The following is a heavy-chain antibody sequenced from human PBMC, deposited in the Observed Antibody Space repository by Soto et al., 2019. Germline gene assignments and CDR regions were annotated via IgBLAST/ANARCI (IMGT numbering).Heavy chain of an antibody. V-gene: IGHV4-4*02. J-gene: IGHJ5*02. CDR2: IYHSGST. Sequence: TSETLSLTCAVSSGSISSSNWWSWVRQPPGKGLEWIGEIYHSGSTNYNPSLKSRVTISVDKSKNQFSLKLSSVTAADTAVYYCARGVAGDNWFDPWGQGTLVTVSS. CDR1: SGSISSSNW. D-gene: IGHD6-19*01. CDR3: ARGVAGDNWFDP.